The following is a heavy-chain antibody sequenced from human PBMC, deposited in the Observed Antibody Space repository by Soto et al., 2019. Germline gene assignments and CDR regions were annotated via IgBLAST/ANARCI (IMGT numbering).Heavy chain of an antibody. J-gene: IGHJ6*02. V-gene: IGHV1-8*02. CDR2: MNPINGAT. D-gene: IGHD6-13*01. CDR1: GYDFTAYD. CDR3: GRGPSPRAPAGGTPYYFAMDV. Sequence: ASVKVSCKASGYDFTAYDINWVRQASGQGLEWMGWMNPINGATGSARRVQGRGSMTRHTATGTAYLELTSLRSDDSAVYYCGRGPSPRAPAGGTPYYFAMDVWGQGTTVTVSS.